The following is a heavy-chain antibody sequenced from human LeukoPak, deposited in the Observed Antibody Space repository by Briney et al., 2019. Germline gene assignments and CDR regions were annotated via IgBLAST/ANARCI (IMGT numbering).Heavy chain of an antibody. D-gene: IGHD2-21*02. CDR1: GFTFSSYD. CDR3: ARARYCGGDCSFDY. J-gene: IGHJ4*02. CDR2: IGTAGGT. Sequence: GGSLRLSCAASGFTFSSYDMHWVRQATGKGLEWVSAIGTAGGTYYPGSVKGRFTISRENAKNSLYLQMNSLRAGDTAVYYCARARYCGGDCSFDYWGQGTLVTVSS. V-gene: IGHV3-13*01.